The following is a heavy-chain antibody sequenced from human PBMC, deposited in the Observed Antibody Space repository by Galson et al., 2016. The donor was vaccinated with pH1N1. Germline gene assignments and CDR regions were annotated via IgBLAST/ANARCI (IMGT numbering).Heavy chain of an antibody. V-gene: IGHV3-49*02. CDR3: IPFRWAHNWFDP. CDR2: IRSTVYGETK. D-gene: IGHD3-3*02. CDR1: GFPFEEYH. J-gene: IGHJ5*02. Sequence: CATSGFPFEEYHIFWVRQAPEMGLEWVSFIRSTVYGETKEYAAAVKGRFVISKDNSKRVAYLQMNSLKTEDTANYYCIPFRWAHNWFDPWGHGSPVIVSS.